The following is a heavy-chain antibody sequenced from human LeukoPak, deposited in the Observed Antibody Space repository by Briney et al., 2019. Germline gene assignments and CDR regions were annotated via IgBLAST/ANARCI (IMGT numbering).Heavy chain of an antibody. J-gene: IGHJ6*03. V-gene: IGHV4-39*02. Sequence: PSETLSLTCTVSGGSISSSSYYWGWIRQPPGKGLEWIGSIYYSGSTYYNPSLKSRVTISVDTSKNQFSLKLSSVTAADTAVYYCARDGVVVVAASYYYFMDVWGKGTTVTVSS. CDR1: GGSISSSSYY. CDR3: ARDGVVVVAASYYYFMDV. CDR2: IYYSGST. D-gene: IGHD2-15*01.